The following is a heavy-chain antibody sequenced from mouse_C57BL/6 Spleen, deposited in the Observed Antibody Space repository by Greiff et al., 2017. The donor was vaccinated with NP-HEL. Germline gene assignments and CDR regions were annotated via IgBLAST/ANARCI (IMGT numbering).Heavy chain of an antibody. Sequence: EVKLMESGPGLVKPSQSLSLTCSVTGYSITRGYYWYWIRQFPGNKLEWMGFISYDGSNNYNPSLKNRISITRYTSKNQFFLKLNSVTTEDTATYYCAKANCDYYAMDYWGQGTSVTVSS. CDR3: AKANCDYYAMDY. CDR1: GYSITRGYY. CDR2: ISYDGSN. J-gene: IGHJ4*01. D-gene: IGHD4-1*01. V-gene: IGHV3-6*01.